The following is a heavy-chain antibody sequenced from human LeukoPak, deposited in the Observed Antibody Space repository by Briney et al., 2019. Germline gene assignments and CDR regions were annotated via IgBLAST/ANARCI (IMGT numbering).Heavy chain of an antibody. Sequence: SVKVSCKASGGTFSSYAISWVRQAPGQGLEWMGGIIPIFGTANYAQKFQGRVTITADESTSTAYMELSSLRSEDTAVYYCAREGLYGGYVGVFDYWGQGTLVTVSS. D-gene: IGHD5-12*01. V-gene: IGHV1-69*13. CDR1: GGTFSSYA. J-gene: IGHJ4*02. CDR2: IIPIFGTA. CDR3: AREGLYGGYVGVFDY.